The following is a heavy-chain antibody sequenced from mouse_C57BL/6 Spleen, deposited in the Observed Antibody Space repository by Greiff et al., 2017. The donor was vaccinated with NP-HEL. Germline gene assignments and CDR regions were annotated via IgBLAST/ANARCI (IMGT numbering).Heavy chain of an antibody. V-gene: IGHV3-6*01. CDR1: GYSITSGYY. J-gene: IGHJ3*01. CDR2: ISYDGSN. CDR3: ASYSSGPLFAY. Sequence: ESGPGLVKPSQSLSLTCSVTGYSITSGYYWNWIRQFPGNKLEWMGYISYDGSNNYNPSLKNRISITRDTSKNQFFLKLNSVTTEDTATYYCASYSSGPLFAYWGQGTLVTVSA. D-gene: IGHD3-2*02.